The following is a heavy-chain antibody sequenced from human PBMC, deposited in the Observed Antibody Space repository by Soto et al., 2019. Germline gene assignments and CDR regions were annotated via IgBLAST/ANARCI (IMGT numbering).Heavy chain of an antibody. V-gene: IGHV1-69*13. J-gene: IGHJ6*02. CDR1: GDTFISYA. D-gene: IGHD5-18*01. Sequence: SVEVSFRASGDTFISYAISWVREAPGQGPEWMGGIIPIFGSVNYAQKFQGRVTITADESTGTAYMELSSLRSEDTAVYYCARDTALVRSGYYYSGMDVWGQGTTVTVSS. CDR3: ARDTALVRSGYYYSGMDV. CDR2: IIPIFGSV.